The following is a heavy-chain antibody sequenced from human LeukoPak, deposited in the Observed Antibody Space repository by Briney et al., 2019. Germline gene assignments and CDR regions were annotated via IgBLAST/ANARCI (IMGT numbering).Heavy chain of an antibody. J-gene: IGHJ4*02. V-gene: IGHV4-61*01. D-gene: IGHD6-19*01. CDR3: ARVLIAVAAFGY. CDR2: LYYGGPT. Sequence: SETLSLTCTVSGGSVSSGTYYWTWIRQPPGKGLEWIGYLYYGGPTNYNPSLKSRVTMSVDTAKNQFSLELSSVTAADAAVYYCARVLIAVAAFGYWGQGTLITVSS. CDR1: GGSVSSGTYY.